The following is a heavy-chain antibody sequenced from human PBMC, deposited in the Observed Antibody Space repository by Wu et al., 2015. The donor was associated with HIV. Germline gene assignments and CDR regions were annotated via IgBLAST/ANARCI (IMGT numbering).Heavy chain of an antibody. CDR2: INTYYGHT. V-gene: IGHV1-18*01. J-gene: IGHJ4*02. Sequence: QVQLVQSGGEVKKPGASVKVSCKASGYRFTSHGFSWVRQGPGQGPEWMGWINTYYGHTNYAQKFQGRVTMTTDTSTNTAYMELRSLRSDDTAVYYCARVGLYGFLPVCWYYFDYWGQGPGH. CDR1: GYRFTSHG. D-gene: IGHD2-8*02. CDR3: ARVGLYGFLPVCWYYFDY.